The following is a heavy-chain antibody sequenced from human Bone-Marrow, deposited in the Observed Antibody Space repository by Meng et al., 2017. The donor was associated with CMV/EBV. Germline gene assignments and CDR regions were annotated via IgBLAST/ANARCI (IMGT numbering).Heavy chain of an antibody. CDR2: IYYSGST. Sequence: SETLSLTCTVSGGSISSYYWSWIRQPPGKGLEWIGYIYYSGSTNYNPSLKSRVTISVDTSKNQFSLKLSSVTAADTAVYYCARETYCSSTSCYTKDGAFDIWGQGTRVTGSS. D-gene: IGHD2-2*02. V-gene: IGHV4-59*01. CDR1: GGSISSYY. CDR3: ARETYCSSTSCYTKDGAFDI. J-gene: IGHJ3*02.